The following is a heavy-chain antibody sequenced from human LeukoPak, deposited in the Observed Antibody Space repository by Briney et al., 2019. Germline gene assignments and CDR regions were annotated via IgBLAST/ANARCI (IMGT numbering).Heavy chain of an antibody. CDR1: GFTFSQFA. Sequence: PGGSLRLSCAASGFTFSQFAVHWVRQAPGKGLEWVADISHDGRNTYYADSVKGRFTISRDNAKNSLYLQMNSLRAEDTAVYYCARDFSGYSSSWYYYYYMDVWGKGTTVTVSS. D-gene: IGHD6-13*01. J-gene: IGHJ6*03. V-gene: IGHV3-30*04. CDR2: ISHDGRNT. CDR3: ARDFSGYSSSWYYYYYMDV.